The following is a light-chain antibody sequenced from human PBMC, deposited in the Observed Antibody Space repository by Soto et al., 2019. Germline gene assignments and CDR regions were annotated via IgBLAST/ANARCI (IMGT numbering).Light chain of an antibody. J-gene: IGKJ1*01. CDR2: AAS. CDR1: QSVSSN. V-gene: IGKV3-15*01. CDR3: HQYNNWPPT. Sequence: EIVMTPSPATLSVSPGERATLSCRASQSVSSNLAWYQQKPGQAPRLLIYAASTRATGIPARFSGSGSGTEFTLTFSSLQSEDFAVYSCHQYNNWPPTFGQGTKVDIK.